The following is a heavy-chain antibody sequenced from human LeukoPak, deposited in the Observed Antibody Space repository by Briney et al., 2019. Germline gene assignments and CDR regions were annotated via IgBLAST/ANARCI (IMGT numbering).Heavy chain of an antibody. V-gene: IGHV1-24*01. CDR3: ATRLDYGGSYYFDY. D-gene: IGHD4-23*01. J-gene: IGHJ4*02. CDR1: GYTLTELS. CDR2: FDPEDGET. Sequence: ASVKVSCKVSGYTLTELSMHWVRQAPGKGLEWMGGFDPEDGETIYAQKFQGRVTMTEDTSTDTAYMELSSLRSEDTAVYYCATRLDYGGSYYFDYWGQGTLVTVSS.